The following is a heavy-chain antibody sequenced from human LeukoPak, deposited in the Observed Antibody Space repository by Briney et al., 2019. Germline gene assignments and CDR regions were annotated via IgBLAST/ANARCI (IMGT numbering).Heavy chain of an antibody. CDR2: IIPIFGTA. Sequence: ASVKVSCKASGGTFSSYAISWVRQAPGQGLEWMGGIIPIFGTANYAQKFQGRVTITADKSTSTAYMELSSLRSEDTAVYYCARARYYYGSGTKRYYYYMDVWGKGTTVTVSS. CDR1: GGTFSSYA. J-gene: IGHJ6*03. CDR3: ARARYYYGSGTKRYYYYMDV. D-gene: IGHD3-10*01. V-gene: IGHV1-69*06.